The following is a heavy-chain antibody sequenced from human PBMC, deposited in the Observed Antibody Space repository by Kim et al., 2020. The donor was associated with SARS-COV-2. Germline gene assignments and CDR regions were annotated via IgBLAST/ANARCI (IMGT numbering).Heavy chain of an antibody. J-gene: IGHJ4*02. D-gene: IGHD6-19*01. V-gene: IGHV5-51*01. Sequence: PSFQGQVTISADKSISTAYLQWSSLKASDTAMYYCARAVAGTFIGYYFDYWGQGTLVTVSS. CDR3: ARAVAGTFIGYYFDY.